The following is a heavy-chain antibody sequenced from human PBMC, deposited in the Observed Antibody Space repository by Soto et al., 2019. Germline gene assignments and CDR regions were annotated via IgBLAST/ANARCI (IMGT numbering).Heavy chain of an antibody. CDR3: ARGPGYSTGWYPPYPDH. CDR2: ISYSGTT. Sequence: SETLSLTCTVSGGSVSSGSYYWSWIRQPPGKGLEWIGYISYSGTTNYNPSLKSLVTISADTSKNQFSLKLSSVTAADTAVYYCARGPGYSTGWYPPYPDHWGQGTLVTVS. J-gene: IGHJ4*02. V-gene: IGHV4-61*01. CDR1: GGSVSSGSYY. D-gene: IGHD6-13*01.